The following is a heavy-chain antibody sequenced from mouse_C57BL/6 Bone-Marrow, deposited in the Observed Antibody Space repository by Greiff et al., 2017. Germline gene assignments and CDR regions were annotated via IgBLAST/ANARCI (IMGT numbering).Heavy chain of an antibody. Sequence: VQLQQSGPEPVKPGASVKISCKASGYSFTDYNMNWVKQSNGKSLEWIGVLNPNYGTTSYNQKFKGKATLTVDQSSSTAYMQLNNLTSEDSAVDYWARGSYYGAFDYWGQGTTLTVSS. CDR3: ARGSYYGAFDY. D-gene: IGHD2-1*01. J-gene: IGHJ2*01. V-gene: IGHV1-39*01. CDR2: LNPNYGTT. CDR1: GYSFTDYN.